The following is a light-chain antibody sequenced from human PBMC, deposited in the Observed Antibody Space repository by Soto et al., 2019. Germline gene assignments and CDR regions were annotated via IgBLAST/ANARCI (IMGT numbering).Light chain of an antibody. J-gene: IGLJ2*01. Sequence: QSALTQPPSASGSPGQSVTISCTGTSSDVGGYKYVSWYQQHPGKAPKLMIFEVSKRPSGVPDRFSGSKSGNTASLTVSGLQAEDEADYYCSSYAGNNNKMVFGGGTKVTVL. CDR1: SSDVGGYKY. V-gene: IGLV2-8*01. CDR2: EVS. CDR3: SSYAGNNNKMV.